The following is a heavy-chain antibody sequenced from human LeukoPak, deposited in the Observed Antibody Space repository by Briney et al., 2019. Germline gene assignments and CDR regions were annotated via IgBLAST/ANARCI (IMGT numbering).Heavy chain of an antibody. J-gene: IGHJ4*02. D-gene: IGHD2-15*01. V-gene: IGHV6-1*01. CDR1: GDSVSSSTAA. CDR3: ARGQTGSGRIFDY. CDR2: TYYRSKWYS. Sequence: PSQTLSLTCAISGDSVSSSTAAWNWIRQSPSRGLEWLGRTYYRSKWYSDFAEYVKSRITIDPDTSKNQFSLQLNSVTPDDTAVYFCARGQTGSGRIFDYWGQGTLVRVSS.